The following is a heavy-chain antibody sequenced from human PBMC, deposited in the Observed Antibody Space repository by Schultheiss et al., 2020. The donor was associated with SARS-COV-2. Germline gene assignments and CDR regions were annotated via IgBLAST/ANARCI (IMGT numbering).Heavy chain of an antibody. D-gene: IGHD1-1*01. CDR2: ISYDGSNK. CDR3: ARGAGRGASTVISW. V-gene: IGHV3-33*05. J-gene: IGHJ1*01. Sequence: GGSLRLSCTASGFTFSSYGMHWVRQAPGKGLEWVAVISYDGSNKYYADSMKGRITISRDNAKNSVYLQMNSLRVEDTAVYYCARGAGRGASTVISWWGQGTLVTVSS. CDR1: GFTFSSYG.